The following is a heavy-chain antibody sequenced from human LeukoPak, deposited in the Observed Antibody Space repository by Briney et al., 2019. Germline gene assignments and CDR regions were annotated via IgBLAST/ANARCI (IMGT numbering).Heavy chain of an antibody. CDR2: FDPEDGET. CDR3: ATSGGYSYGAGDYFDY. V-gene: IGHV1-24*01. CDR1: GYTLTELS. J-gene: IGHJ4*02. Sequence: ASVKVSCKVSGYTLTELSMHWVRQAPGKGLEWMGGFDPEDGETIYAQKFQGRVIMTEDTSTDTAYMELSSLRSEDTAVYYCATSGGYSYGAGDYFDYWGQGTLVTVSS. D-gene: IGHD5-18*01.